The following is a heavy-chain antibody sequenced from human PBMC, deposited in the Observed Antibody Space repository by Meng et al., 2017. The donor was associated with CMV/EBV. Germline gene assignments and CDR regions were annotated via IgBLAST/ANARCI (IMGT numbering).Heavy chain of an antibody. CDR3: GGGYYYYGMDV. CDR1: GFTFSSYA. J-gene: IGHJ6*02. D-gene: IGHD2-15*01. Sequence: GESLKISCAASGFTFSSYAMHWVRQAPGKGLEWVAVISYDGSNKYYADSVKGRFTIPRDNSKNTLYLQMNSLRAEDTAVYYCGGGYYYYGMDVWGQGTTVTVSS. CDR2: ISYDGSNK. V-gene: IGHV3-30*04.